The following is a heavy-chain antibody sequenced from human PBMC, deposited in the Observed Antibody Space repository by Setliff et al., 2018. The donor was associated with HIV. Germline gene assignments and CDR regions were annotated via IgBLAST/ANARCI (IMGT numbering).Heavy chain of an antibody. CDR1: GFTFSSYW. Sequence: GGSLRLSCAASGFTFSSYWMSWVRQAPGKGLEWVANIKSDGSEKYYVDSVKGRFTISRDNAKNSLYLQMNSLRAEDTAAYYCACFGDYYFDYWGQGTLVTVSS. D-gene: IGHD2-21*01. J-gene: IGHJ4*02. V-gene: IGHV3-7*01. CDR3: ACFGDYYFDY. CDR2: IKSDGSEK.